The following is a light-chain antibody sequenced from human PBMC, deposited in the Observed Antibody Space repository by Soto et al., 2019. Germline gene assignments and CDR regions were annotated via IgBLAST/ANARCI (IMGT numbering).Light chain of an antibody. CDR3: SSYTSSSTYV. V-gene: IGLV2-14*01. CDR1: SSDVGASNY. J-gene: IGLJ1*01. CDR2: EVT. Sequence: QSVLTQPASVSGSPGQSITISCTGTSSDVGASNYVSWYQHHPGKAPKLMIYEVTNRPSGISNRFSGSKSGNTASLTISGLQAEDEADYYCSSYTSSSTYVFGTGTKLTVL.